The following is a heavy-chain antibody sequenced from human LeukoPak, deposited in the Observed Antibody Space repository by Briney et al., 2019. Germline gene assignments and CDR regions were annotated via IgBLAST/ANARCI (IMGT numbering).Heavy chain of an antibody. J-gene: IGHJ4*02. D-gene: IGHD3-22*01. CDR2: IYYSGST. V-gene: IGHV4-30-4*01. CDR3: ARDRDSSGSKGYFDY. CDR1: GVSISSGDYY. Sequence: SATLSLTCTVSGVSISSGDYYWSWIRQPPGKGLEWIGYIYYSGSTYYNPSLKSRVTISVDTSKNQFSLKLSSVTAADTAVYYCARDRDSSGSKGYFDYWGQGTLVTVSS.